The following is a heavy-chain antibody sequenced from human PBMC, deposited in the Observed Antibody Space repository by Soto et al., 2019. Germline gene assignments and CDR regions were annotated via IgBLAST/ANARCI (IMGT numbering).Heavy chain of an antibody. V-gene: IGHV2-26*01. J-gene: IGHJ5*02. CDR3: ALIKDCSRTDCYLASFDP. CDR1: GLSLSSGRLG. D-gene: IGHD2-2*01. CDR2: IFSNDDK. Sequence: SGRRLVNPTGSLTLPCTVSGLSLSSGRLGVSWIRQPPGKALEWLAHIFSNDDKSYSTSLRSRLTISKDTSRGQVVLTMTNMDPMDSATYYCALIKDCSRTDCYLASFDPWGQGTLVTVSS.